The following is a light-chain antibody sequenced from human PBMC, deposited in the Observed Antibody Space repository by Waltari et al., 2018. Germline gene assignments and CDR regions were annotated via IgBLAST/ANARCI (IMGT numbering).Light chain of an antibody. V-gene: IGKV1-NL1*01. CDR1: QGISNS. CDR3: QQYYSTPPLT. J-gene: IGKJ2*01. CDR2: AAS. Sequence: DIQMTQSPSSLSASVGDRVTLTCRASQGISNSLAWYQQKPGKAPKLLLYAASRLESGVPSRFSGSGSGTDYTLTISSLQPEDFATYYCQQYYSTPPLTFGQGTKLEIK.